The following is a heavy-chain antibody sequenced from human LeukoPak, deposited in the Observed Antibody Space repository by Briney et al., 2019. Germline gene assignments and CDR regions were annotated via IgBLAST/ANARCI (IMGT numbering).Heavy chain of an antibody. Sequence: PGGSLRLSCAASGFSFSSSAMHWVRQAPGKGLDWGAFIHYDGNNKYYADSVKGRFTISRDKSTNTLYLQMNSLRAEDTAVYYCAARRLTVTTEIDYWGQGTLVTVSS. CDR1: GFSFSSSA. CDR3: AARRLTVTTEIDY. D-gene: IGHD4-17*01. V-gene: IGHV3-30*02. CDR2: IHYDGNNK. J-gene: IGHJ4*02.